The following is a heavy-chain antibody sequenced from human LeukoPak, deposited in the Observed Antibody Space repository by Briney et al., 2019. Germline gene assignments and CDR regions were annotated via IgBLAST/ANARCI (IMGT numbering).Heavy chain of an antibody. J-gene: IGHJ3*02. Sequence: SETLSLTCTVSGGSISSGDYYWSWIRQPPGKGLEWIGYIYYSGSTYYNPSLKSRVTISVDTSKNQFSLKLSSVTAADTAVYYCARVGYSYGLSDAFDIWGQGTMVTVSS. D-gene: IGHD5-18*01. V-gene: IGHV4-30-4*02. CDR3: ARVGYSYGLSDAFDI. CDR1: GGSISSGDYY. CDR2: IYYSGST.